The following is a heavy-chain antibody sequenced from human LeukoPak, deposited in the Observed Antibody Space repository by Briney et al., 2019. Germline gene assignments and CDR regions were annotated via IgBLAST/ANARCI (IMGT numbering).Heavy chain of an antibody. Sequence: SETLSLTCAVSGYSISSGYYWGWIRQPPGKGLEWIGSIYHSGSTNYNPSLKSRVTISVDTSKNQFSLKLSSVTAADTAVYYCARGARAGYCSSTSCYAGDAFDIWGQGTMVTVSS. CDR1: GYSISSGYY. CDR2: IYHSGST. CDR3: ARGARAGYCSSTSCYAGDAFDI. V-gene: IGHV4-38-2*01. D-gene: IGHD2-2*01. J-gene: IGHJ3*02.